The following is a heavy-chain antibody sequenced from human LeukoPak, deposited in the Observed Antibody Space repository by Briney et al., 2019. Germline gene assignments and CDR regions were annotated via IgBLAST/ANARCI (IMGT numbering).Heavy chain of an antibody. V-gene: IGHV4-59*01. Sequence: SETLSLTCTVSGDSISTYSWSWIRQPPGKGLDWVGYIYDSWSTKYNPSLKSRVTISRDTSENHFSLELTSVTAADTAVYYCARVAPRRDYYDSSGSIDYWGQGTLVTVSS. CDR2: IYDSWST. J-gene: IGHJ4*02. D-gene: IGHD3-22*01. CDR1: GDSISTYS. CDR3: ARVAPRRDYYDSSGSIDY.